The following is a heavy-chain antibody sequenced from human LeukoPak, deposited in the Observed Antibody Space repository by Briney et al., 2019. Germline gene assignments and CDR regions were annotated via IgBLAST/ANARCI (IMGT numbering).Heavy chain of an antibody. D-gene: IGHD5-24*01. CDR3: ARVRWLQFLYYYYMDV. J-gene: IGHJ6*03. Sequence: PSETLSLTCTVSGGSISSSSYYWGWIRQPPGKGLEWIGSIYYSGSTYYNPSLKSRVTISVDTSKNQFSLKLSSVTAADTAVYYCARVRWLQFLYYYYMDVWGKGTTVTVSS. CDR1: GGSISSSSYY. V-gene: IGHV4-39*07. CDR2: IYYSGST.